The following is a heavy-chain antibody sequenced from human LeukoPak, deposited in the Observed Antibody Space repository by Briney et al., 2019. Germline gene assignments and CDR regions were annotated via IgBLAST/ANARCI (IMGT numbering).Heavy chain of an antibody. D-gene: IGHD2-15*01. CDR1: GFTFSSYA. CDR3: AKELGYCSDGSCPFDY. CDR2: ISGSGGST. Sequence: GGSLRLSCAASGFTFSSYAMSWVRQAPGKGLEWVSAISGSGGSTYYADSVKGRFTISRDNSKNTLYLQMNSLRAEDTAVYYCAKELGYCSDGSCPFDYWGQGTLVTVSS. V-gene: IGHV3-23*01. J-gene: IGHJ4*02.